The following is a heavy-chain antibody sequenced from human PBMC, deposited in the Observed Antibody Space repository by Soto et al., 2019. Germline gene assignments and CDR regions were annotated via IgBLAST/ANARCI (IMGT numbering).Heavy chain of an antibody. CDR1: GYNFNRYW. D-gene: IGHD6-13*01. CDR3: ARSLVNGTYEAFDI. V-gene: IGHV5-51*01. Sequence: GASLKISCKGSGYNFNRYWIGWVRQMPGKGLEWMGVSYPGDSDTRYSPSLQGQVTISADKSSSAAYLQWSSLQASDTATYYCARSLVNGTYEAFDIWRQGTMVTVSS. CDR2: SYPGDSDT. J-gene: IGHJ3*02.